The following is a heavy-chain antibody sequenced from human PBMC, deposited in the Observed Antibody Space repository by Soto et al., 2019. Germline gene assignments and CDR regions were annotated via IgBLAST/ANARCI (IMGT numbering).Heavy chain of an antibody. CDR1: GFTFSSYS. D-gene: IGHD2-2*01. CDR2: ISSSSSYI. V-gene: IGHV3-21*01. Sequence: PGGSLRLSCAASGFTFSSYSMNWVRQAPGKGLEWVSSISSSSSYIYYADSVKGRFTISRDNAKNSLYLQMNSLRAEDTAVYYCARGGRYCSSTSCYGWFDPWGQRTLVTVSS. CDR3: ARGGRYCSSTSCYGWFDP. J-gene: IGHJ5*02.